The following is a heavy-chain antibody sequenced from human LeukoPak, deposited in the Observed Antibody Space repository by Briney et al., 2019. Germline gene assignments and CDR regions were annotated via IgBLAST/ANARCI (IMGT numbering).Heavy chain of an antibody. CDR2: IYWNDNK. D-gene: IGHD3-9*01. CDR3: AQGSGYDILPRFDY. V-gene: IGHV2-5*01. Sequence: ESGPTLVNPTQTLTLTCFFSEFSLTSRGVGVGWIRQPPGKALEWLALIYWNDNKRYSSSLKNRLTITKDTSKNQVVLTLTNMEPLDTATYYCAQGSGYDILPRFDYWGQGTLVTVSS. CDR1: EFSLTSRGVG. J-gene: IGHJ4*02.